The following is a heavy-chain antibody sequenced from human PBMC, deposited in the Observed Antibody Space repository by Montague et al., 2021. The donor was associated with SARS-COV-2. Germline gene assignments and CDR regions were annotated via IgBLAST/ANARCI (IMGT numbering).Heavy chain of an antibody. CDR1: DGSFSNFY. J-gene: IGHJ4*03. CDR2: IKHSGNT. CDR3: ASGVDNGSDYFDF. D-gene: IGHD2-15*01. V-gene: IGHV4-34*01. Sequence: SETLSLTCTVFDGSFSNFYWSWIRQPPGKGLEWIGEIKHSGNTYXNPSLKSPITISVDTSKRQFSLKLNSLTAADAAVYYCASGVDNGSDYFDFWGQGTMVTVSS.